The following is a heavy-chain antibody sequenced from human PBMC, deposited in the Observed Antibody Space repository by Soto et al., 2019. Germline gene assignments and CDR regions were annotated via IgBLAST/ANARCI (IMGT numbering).Heavy chain of an antibody. V-gene: IGHV3-21*01. CDR3: ARDDLFDY. Sequence: GESLKISCAASGFTFSSYSMNWVRQAPGKGLEWVSSISSSSSYIYYADSVKGRFTISRDNAKNSLYLQMNSLRAEDTAVYYCARDDLFDYWGQGTLVTVSS. CDR1: GFTFSSYS. J-gene: IGHJ4*02. CDR2: ISSSSSYI.